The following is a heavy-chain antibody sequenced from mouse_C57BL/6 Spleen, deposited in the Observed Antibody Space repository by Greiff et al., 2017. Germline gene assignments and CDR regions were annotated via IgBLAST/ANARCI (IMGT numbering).Heavy chain of an antibody. J-gene: IGHJ4*01. V-gene: IGHV1-15*01. CDR2: IDPETGGT. D-gene: IGHD1-1*01. CDR3: TRPVVAPYAMDY. CDR1: GYTFTDYE. Sequence: QVQLQQSGAELVRPGASVTLSCKASGYTFTDYEMHWVKQTPVHGLEWIGAIDPETGGTAYNQKFKGKAILTADTSSSTAYMELRSLTSEDAAVYYCTRPVVAPYAMDYWGQGTSVTVSS.